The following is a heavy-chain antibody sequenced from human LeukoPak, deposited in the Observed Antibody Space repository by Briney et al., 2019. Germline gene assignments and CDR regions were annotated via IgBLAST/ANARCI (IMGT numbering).Heavy chain of an antibody. V-gene: IGHV1-8*01. CDR2: MNPNSGNT. J-gene: IGHJ6*02. CDR3: ARIYCSSTSCYYYYYYGMDV. Sequence: ASVKVSCKASGYTFTSYDINWVRQATGQGLEWMGWMNPNSGNTGYAQKFQGRVTITRNTSISTAYMELSSLRSEDTAVYYCARIYCSSTSCYYYYYYGMDVWGQGTTVTVSS. D-gene: IGHD2-2*01. CDR1: GYTFTSYD.